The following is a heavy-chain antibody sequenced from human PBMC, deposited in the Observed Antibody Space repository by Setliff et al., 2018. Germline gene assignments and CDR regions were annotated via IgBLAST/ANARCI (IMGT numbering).Heavy chain of an antibody. CDR2: IYSSGNT. V-gene: IGHV4-39*07. J-gene: IGHJ4*02. CDR1: CDSIRSSRYY. Sequence: SETMSLTCTVSCDSIRSSRYYWGWIRQPPGKGLEWIGSIYSSGNTYYNPSLKRRVTISVDTTSNQFSLQLNSVTATDTAVYYRARDPSSVAARPGYWGQGTLVTVSS. CDR3: ARDPSSVAARPGY. D-gene: IGHD6-6*01.